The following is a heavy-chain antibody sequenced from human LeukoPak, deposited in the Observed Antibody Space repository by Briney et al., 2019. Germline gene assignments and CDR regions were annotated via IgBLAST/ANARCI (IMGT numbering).Heavy chain of an antibody. V-gene: IGHV3-30*04. Sequence: PGGSLRLSCAASGFTFSSYAMHWVRQAPGKGLEWVAVISYDGSDKYYADSVKGRFIISRDNSKNTLYLQMNSLRAEDTAVYYCARGGFWSGYYYYYYHMDVWGKGTTGTVSS. CDR2: ISYDGSDK. CDR3: ARGGFWSGYYYYYYHMDV. J-gene: IGHJ6*03. D-gene: IGHD3-3*01. CDR1: GFTFSSYA.